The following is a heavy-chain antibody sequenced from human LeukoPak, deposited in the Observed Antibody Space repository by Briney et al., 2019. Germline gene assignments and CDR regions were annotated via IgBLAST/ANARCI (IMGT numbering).Heavy chain of an antibody. Sequence: ASVKVSCKASGYTFTSYAMHWVRQAPGQRLEWMGWINAGNGNTKYSQKFQGRFTITRDMSTNTAYMELSSLGSEDSAVYYCAAELYGVYTDCCTFHLWGQGTLVTVSS. J-gene: IGHJ3*01. CDR1: GYTFTSYA. CDR3: AAELYGVYTDCCTFHL. V-gene: IGHV1-3*01. CDR2: INAGNGNT. D-gene: IGHD4-17*01.